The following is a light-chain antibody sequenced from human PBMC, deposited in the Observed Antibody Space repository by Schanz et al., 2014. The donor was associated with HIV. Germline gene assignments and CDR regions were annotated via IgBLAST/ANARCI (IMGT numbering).Light chain of an antibody. Sequence: EIVLTQSPDTLSLSPGERATLSCRTTQSISSDYLAWYQQRPGQPPRLLIYGASSRATGIPDRFSGSGSGTDFTLTISGLEPEDFAVYYCQQFGISPPWTFGQGTKVEIK. CDR3: QQFGISPPWT. V-gene: IGKV3-20*01. J-gene: IGKJ1*01. CDR1: QSISSDY. CDR2: GAS.